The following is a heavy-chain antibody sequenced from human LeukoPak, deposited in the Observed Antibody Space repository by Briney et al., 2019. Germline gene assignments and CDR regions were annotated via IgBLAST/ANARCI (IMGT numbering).Heavy chain of an antibody. J-gene: IGHJ4*02. CDR2: IYGGDSDT. D-gene: IGHD6-13*01. CDR3: ARTYRGYSSSWGFDY. Sequence: GESLKISCKGSGYRFTSYWIGWVRQMPGKGLEWMGIIYGGDSDTRYRPSFQGQVTISADKSISTAYLQWSSLKASDTAMYYCARTYRGYSSSWGFDYWGQGTLVTVSS. V-gene: IGHV5-51*01. CDR1: GYRFTSYW.